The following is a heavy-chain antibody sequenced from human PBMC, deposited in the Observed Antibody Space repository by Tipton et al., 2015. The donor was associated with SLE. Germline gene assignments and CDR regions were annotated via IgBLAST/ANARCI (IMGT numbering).Heavy chain of an antibody. Sequence: TLSLTCTVSGGSISNYYWSWIRQPPGKGLEWIGYISYSGSTYYNLSLKSRVTISVDTSKNQFSLNLSPVTAADTAVYYCARSRIYDGSVDYYGFFDYWGQGTLVTVSS. CDR1: GGSISNYY. J-gene: IGHJ4*02. V-gene: IGHV4-59*12. CDR2: ISYSGST. CDR3: ARSRIYDGSVDYYGFFDY. D-gene: IGHD3-22*01.